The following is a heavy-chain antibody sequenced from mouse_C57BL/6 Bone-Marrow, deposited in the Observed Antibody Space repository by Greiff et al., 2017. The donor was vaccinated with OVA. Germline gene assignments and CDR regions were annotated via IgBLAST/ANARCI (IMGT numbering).Heavy chain of an antibody. V-gene: IGHV2-9-1*01. J-gene: IGHJ1*03. CDR1: GFSLTSYA. Sequence: VQLQESGPGLVAPSQSLSITCTVSGFSLTSYAISWVRQPPGKGLEWLGVIWTGGGTNYNSALKSRLSISKDNSKSQVFLKMNSLQTDDTARYYCARNYYGSRTWYFDVWGTGTTVTVSS. CDR2: IWTGGGT. D-gene: IGHD1-1*01. CDR3: ARNYYGSRTWYFDV.